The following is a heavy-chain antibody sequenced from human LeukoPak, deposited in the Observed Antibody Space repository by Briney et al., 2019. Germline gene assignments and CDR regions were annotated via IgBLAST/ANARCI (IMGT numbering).Heavy chain of an antibody. CDR2: VFPSGNT. D-gene: IGHD4-17*01. V-gene: IGHV4-38-2*01. J-gene: IGHJ4*02. CDR1: GPSTSSVYY. Sequence: SETLSLPCAFSGPSTSSVYYWAWIRQPPGTGLEWVGSVFPSGNTYYKPSLKSRVNISLDTSKNHFSLNLTSVTATDTAVYFCASGNYGDYFDYWGQGTPVTVSS. CDR3: ASGNYGDYFDY.